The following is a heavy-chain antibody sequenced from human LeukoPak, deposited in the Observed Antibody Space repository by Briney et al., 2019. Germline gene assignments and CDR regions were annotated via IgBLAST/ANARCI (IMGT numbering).Heavy chain of an antibody. CDR3: ARATGITVAPKY. D-gene: IGHD6-19*01. J-gene: IGHJ4*02. V-gene: IGHV3-66*01. Sequence: GGSLRLSCSASGFNVSSNYMSWVRQAPGKGLEWVSVMYSDGSTYYADSVKGRFIFPRDNSKNTLYLQMNSLRAEDTALYYCARATGITVAPKYWGQGTLVTVSS. CDR1: GFNVSSNY. CDR2: MYSDGST.